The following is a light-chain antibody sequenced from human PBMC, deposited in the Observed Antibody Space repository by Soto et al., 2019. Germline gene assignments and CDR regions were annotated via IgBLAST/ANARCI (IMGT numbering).Light chain of an antibody. CDR3: QEYNTWPWT. V-gene: IGKV3-15*01. CDR1: QSVNSN. Sequence: ETVMTQSPATLSVSPGERATLSCRASQSVNSNLAWYQQKLCQAPRVLIFGASTRATGIPARFSGSGSGTEFSLTINSLQSEDFAVYYCQEYNTWPWTFGQGTKVDIK. J-gene: IGKJ1*01. CDR2: GAS.